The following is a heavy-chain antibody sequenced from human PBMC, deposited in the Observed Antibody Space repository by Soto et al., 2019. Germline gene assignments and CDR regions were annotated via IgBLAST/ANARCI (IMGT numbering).Heavy chain of an antibody. D-gene: IGHD4-17*01. V-gene: IGHV3-30*18. J-gene: IGHJ4*02. Sequence: QVQLVESGGGVVQPGRSLRLSCAASGFTFSSYGMHWVRQAPGKGLEWVAVISYDGSNKYYADSVKGRFTISRDNSKSKLYLQMNSLRAEDTAVYYCANKYGDYPYWGQGTLVTVSS. CDR3: ANKYGDYPY. CDR1: GFTFSSYG. CDR2: ISYDGSNK.